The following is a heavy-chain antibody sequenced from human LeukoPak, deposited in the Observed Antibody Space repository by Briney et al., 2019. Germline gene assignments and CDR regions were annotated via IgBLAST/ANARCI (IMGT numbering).Heavy chain of an antibody. CDR2: INPNSGGT. CDR1: GYTFTGYY. D-gene: IGHD2-21*02. Sequence: ASVKVSCKASGYTFTGYYMHWVRQAPGQGLEWMGWINPNSGGTNYAQKFQGRVTMTRDTSTSTVYMELSSLRSEDTAVYYCARSVVVTASFDYWGQGTLVTVSS. CDR3: ARSVVVTASFDY. J-gene: IGHJ4*02. V-gene: IGHV1-2*02.